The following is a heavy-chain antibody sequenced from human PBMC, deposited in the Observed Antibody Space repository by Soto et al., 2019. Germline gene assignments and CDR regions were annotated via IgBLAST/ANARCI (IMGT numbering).Heavy chain of an antibody. V-gene: IGHV4-59*07. CDR3: ARQESSGYYNHYYGMDV. J-gene: IGHJ6*02. Sequence: SDTLSLTCTVAVGSISSYFWCCILQPPGKGLEWIGYIYCSGSTNYNPSLKSRVTISVDTSKNQFSLKLSSVTAADTAVYYCARQESSGYYNHYYGMDVWGQGTTVTVSS. CDR1: VGSISSYF. D-gene: IGHD3-22*01. CDR2: IYCSGST.